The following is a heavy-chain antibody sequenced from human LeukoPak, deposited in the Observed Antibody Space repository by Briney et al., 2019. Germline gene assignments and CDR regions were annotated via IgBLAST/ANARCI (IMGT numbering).Heavy chain of an antibody. Sequence: SETLSLTCTVSGGSISSYYWSWIRQPAGKGLEWIGRIYASGNTNYNPSLKSRVTISVDTSKNQFSLKLSSVTAADTAVYYCARLKYGDYGLYYFDYWGQGTLVTVSS. CDR3: ARLKYGDYGLYYFDY. J-gene: IGHJ4*02. CDR2: IYASGNT. CDR1: GGSISSYY. V-gene: IGHV4-4*07. D-gene: IGHD4-17*01.